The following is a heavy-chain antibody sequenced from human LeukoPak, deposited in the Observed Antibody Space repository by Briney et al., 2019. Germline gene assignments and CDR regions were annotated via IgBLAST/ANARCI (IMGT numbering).Heavy chain of an antibody. V-gene: IGHV3-21*01. D-gene: IGHD4-17*01. J-gene: IGHJ4*02. CDR2: ISSSSSYI. Sequence: GGSLRLSCAASGFTFSSYSMNWVRQAPGKGLEWVSSISSSSSYIYYADSVKGRFTISRDNAKNSLYLQMNSLRAEDTAVYYCARRADYGDYHDYWGQGTLVTVSS. CDR3: ARRADYGDYHDY. CDR1: GFTFSSYS.